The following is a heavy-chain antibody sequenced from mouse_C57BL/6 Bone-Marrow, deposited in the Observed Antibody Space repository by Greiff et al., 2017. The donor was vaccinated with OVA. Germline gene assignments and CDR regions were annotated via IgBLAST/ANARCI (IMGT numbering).Heavy chain of an antibody. CDR2: ISSGGSYT. Sequence: EVKLVESGGDLVKPGGSLKLSCAASGFTFSSYGMSWVRQTPDKRLEWVATISSGGSYTYYPDSVKGRFTISRDNAKNTLYLQTSSLKSEDTAMYYFASRGPYYDYDGWFAYWGQGTLVTVSA. J-gene: IGHJ3*01. V-gene: IGHV5-6*02. CDR3: ASRGPYYDYDGWFAY. D-gene: IGHD2-4*01. CDR1: GFTFSSYG.